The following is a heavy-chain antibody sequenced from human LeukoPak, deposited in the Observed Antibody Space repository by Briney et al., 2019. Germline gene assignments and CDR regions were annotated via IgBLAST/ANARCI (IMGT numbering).Heavy chain of an antibody. D-gene: IGHD2-21*02. Sequence: PGGALRLSCATSGLTFSNHEMNWVRQAPGTGLEGVAYTSRGGSDISYADSVKGRFTISTDNANSSLYLQMNSLRAEDTAVYFCVRARLIRLENFFDYWGQGTLVTVSS. J-gene: IGHJ4*02. V-gene: IGHV3-48*03. CDR1: GLTFSNHE. CDR2: TSRGGSDI. CDR3: VRARLIRLENFFDY.